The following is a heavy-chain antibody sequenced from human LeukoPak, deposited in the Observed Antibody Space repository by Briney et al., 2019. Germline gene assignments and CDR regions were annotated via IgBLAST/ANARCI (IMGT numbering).Heavy chain of an antibody. CDR1: GFTFSTYT. D-gene: IGHD1-1*01. CDR2: ISYDGTIE. J-gene: IGHJ4*02. Sequence: GGSLRLSCAASGFTFSTYTMHWVRQAPGKGLEWVAVISYDGTIERYADSVKGRFTISRDNSKNTLYLQMNSLRAEDMAVYYCAREYDDYYFDYWGQGTLVTVSS. CDR3: AREYDDYYFDY. V-gene: IGHV3-30-3*01.